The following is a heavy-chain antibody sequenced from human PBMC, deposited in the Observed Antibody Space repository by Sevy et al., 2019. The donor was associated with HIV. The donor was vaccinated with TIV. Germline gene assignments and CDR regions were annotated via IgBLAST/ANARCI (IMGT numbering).Heavy chain of an antibody. CDR2: LSFGCGEL. D-gene: IGHD2-8*01. J-gene: IGHJ4*02. Sequence: GGSLRLSCAASGFTVNNYSMSWVRQPPGKGLEWVATLSFGCGELNYADSVKGRFTISRDNSKNSFYLQMNNLRAEDTALYYCAREGCTKPHDYWGQGTLVTVSS. V-gene: IGHV3-23*01. CDR3: AREGCTKPHDY. CDR1: GFTVNNYS.